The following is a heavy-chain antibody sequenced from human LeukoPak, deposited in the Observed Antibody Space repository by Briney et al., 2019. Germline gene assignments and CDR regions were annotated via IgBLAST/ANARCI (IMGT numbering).Heavy chain of an antibody. V-gene: IGHV3-30*04. D-gene: IGHD3-10*01. CDR3: AKFSSGGLLWFGNQPSAFDI. CDR1: GFTFSIYA. J-gene: IGHJ3*02. CDR2: ISYDENDK. Sequence: PGGSLRLSCAASGFTFSIYAMHWVRQAPGKGLEWVAVISYDENDKYYADSVKGRFTISRDNSKNTLYLQMNSLRAEDTAVYYCAKFSSGGLLWFGNQPSAFDIWGQGTMVTVSS.